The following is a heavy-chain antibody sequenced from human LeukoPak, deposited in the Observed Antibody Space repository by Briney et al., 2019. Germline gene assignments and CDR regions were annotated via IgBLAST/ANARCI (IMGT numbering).Heavy chain of an antibody. Sequence: GGSLRLSCAASGFTFSSYAMSWVRQAPGKGLEWVSAISGSGGSTYYADSVKGRFTISRDNSKNTLYLQMNSLRVEDTAVYYCAKGYSGYDWSLVDYWGQGTLVTVSS. CDR3: AKGYSGYDWSLVDY. V-gene: IGHV3-23*01. CDR1: GFTFSSYA. J-gene: IGHJ4*02. CDR2: ISGSGGST. D-gene: IGHD5-12*01.